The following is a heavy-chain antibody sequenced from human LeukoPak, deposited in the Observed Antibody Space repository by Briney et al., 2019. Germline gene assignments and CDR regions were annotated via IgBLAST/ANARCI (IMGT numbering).Heavy chain of an antibody. Sequence: SETLSLTCAVSGYSISSGSYWGWVRPPPGKGLEWIGSIYHSGDTYYKPSLRSRLTISVDKFKNQFSLKLTSMTAADTAVYYCSRQGSRSWYGDFDYWGQGTLVTVSS. CDR1: GYSISSGSY. V-gene: IGHV4-38-2*01. J-gene: IGHJ4*02. CDR3: SRQGSRSWYGDFDY. D-gene: IGHD6-13*01. CDR2: IYHSGDT.